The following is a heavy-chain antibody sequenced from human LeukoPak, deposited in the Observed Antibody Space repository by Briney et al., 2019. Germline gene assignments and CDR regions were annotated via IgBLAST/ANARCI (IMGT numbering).Heavy chain of an antibody. D-gene: IGHD3-10*01. Sequence: PSETLSLTCTVSGGSISSSSYYWGWIRQPPGKGLEWIGSIYYSGSTYYNPSLKSRVTISVDTSKNQFSLKLSSVTAADTAVYYCATYMVQGVSIDYWGQGTLVTVSS. CDR3: ATYMVQGVSIDY. CDR1: GGSISSSSYY. V-gene: IGHV4-39*01. J-gene: IGHJ4*02. CDR2: IYYSGST.